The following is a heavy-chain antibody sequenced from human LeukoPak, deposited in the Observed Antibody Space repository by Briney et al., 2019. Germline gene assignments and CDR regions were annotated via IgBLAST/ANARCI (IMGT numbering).Heavy chain of an antibody. V-gene: IGHV3-23*01. CDR2: ISGSGGST. CDR1: GFTFSSYA. CDR3: AKALFTNYFDSRGCTGH. D-gene: IGHD3-22*01. Sequence: GGSLRLSCAASGFTFSSYAMSWVRQAPGKGLEWVSAISGSGGSTYYADSVKGRFTISRDNSKNTLYLQMNSLRAEDTAVYYYAKALFTNYFDSRGCTGHWGQGTLVTVSS. J-gene: IGHJ4*02.